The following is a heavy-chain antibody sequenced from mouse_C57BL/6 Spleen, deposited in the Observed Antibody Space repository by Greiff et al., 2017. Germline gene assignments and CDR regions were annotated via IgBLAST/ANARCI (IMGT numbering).Heavy chain of an antibody. Sequence: EVKLVESEGGLVQPGSSMKLSCTASGFTFSDYYMAWVRQVPEKGLEWVANINYDGSSTYYLDSLKSRFIISRDNAKNILYLQMSSLKSEDTATYYCARVNWDPALDYWGQGTTLTVSS. CDR1: GFTFSDYY. V-gene: IGHV5-16*01. D-gene: IGHD4-1*01. CDR3: ARVNWDPALDY. CDR2: INYDGSST. J-gene: IGHJ2*01.